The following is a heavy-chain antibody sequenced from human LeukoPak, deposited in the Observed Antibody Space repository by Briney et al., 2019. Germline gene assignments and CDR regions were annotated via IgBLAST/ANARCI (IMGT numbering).Heavy chain of an antibody. D-gene: IGHD3-16*01. CDR2: ISSSGNTI. CDR3: AKEGDYDTFDY. Sequence: PGGSLRLSCAASGFTFSSYWMHWVRQAPGKGLEWVSYISSSGNTIYYADFVKGRFTISRDNAKNSLYVQMNSLRAEDTAVYYCAKEGDYDTFDYWGQGILVIVSS. CDR1: GFTFSSYW. J-gene: IGHJ4*02. V-gene: IGHV3-48*04.